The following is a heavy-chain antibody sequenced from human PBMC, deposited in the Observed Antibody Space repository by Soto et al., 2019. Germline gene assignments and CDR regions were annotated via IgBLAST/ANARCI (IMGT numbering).Heavy chain of an antibody. CDR2: INSDGSST. CDR3: ERASPIVGAAPFDY. J-gene: IGHJ4*02. Sequence: RLSCAASGFTFSSYWMHWVRQAPGKGLVWVSRINSDGSSTSYADSVKGRFTISRDNAKNTLYLQMNSLRAEDTAVYYCERASPIVGAAPFDYWGQGALVTVSS. V-gene: IGHV3-74*01. D-gene: IGHD1-26*01. CDR1: GFTFSSYW.